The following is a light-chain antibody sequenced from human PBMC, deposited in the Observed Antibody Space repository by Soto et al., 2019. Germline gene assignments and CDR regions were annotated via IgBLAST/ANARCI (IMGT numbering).Light chain of an antibody. CDR3: QQYNNWPLT. V-gene: IGKV3-15*01. Sequence: EIVMTQSPATLPVSPGERATLSCRASQSINNNLAWYQQKPGQGPRLLLYGASSRATGIPARFSGSGSGTGFTLTISSLQSEDFAIYYCQQYNNWPLTFGGGTKVEIK. CDR2: GAS. J-gene: IGKJ4*01. CDR1: QSINNN.